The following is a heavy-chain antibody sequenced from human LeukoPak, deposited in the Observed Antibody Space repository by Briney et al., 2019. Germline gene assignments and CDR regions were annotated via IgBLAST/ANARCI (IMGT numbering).Heavy chain of an antibody. CDR2: IYYSGST. D-gene: IGHD6-13*01. CDR1: GSSISDGYY. V-gene: IGHV4-31*03. J-gene: IGHJ4*02. Sequence: TLSLTCSVSGSSISDGYYWGWIRQHPGKGLEWIGYIYYSGSTYYNPSLKSRVTISVDTSKNQFSLKLSSVTAADTAVYYCARAAAAGSYYFDYWGQGTLVTVSS. CDR3: ARAAAAGSYYFDY.